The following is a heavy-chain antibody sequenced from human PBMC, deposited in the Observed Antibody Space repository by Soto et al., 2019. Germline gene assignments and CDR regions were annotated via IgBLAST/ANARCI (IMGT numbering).Heavy chain of an antibody. Sequence: QAHLVQSGAEVKKPGSSVKVSCKAAGGTFSTYTLIWVRQAPGQGLEWMGRIIPMLTVTNSAQKFQGRVTLTADKSTSTAFMELTSLRSDDTAVYYCSIGSWSAETFDVWGQGTMVTVSS. CDR2: IIPMLTVT. CDR3: SIGSWSAETFDV. J-gene: IGHJ3*01. V-gene: IGHV1-69*02. D-gene: IGHD2-2*01. CDR1: GGTFSTYT.